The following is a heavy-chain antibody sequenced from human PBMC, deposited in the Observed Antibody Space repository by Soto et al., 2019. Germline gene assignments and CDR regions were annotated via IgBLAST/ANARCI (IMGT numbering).Heavy chain of an antibody. J-gene: IGHJ6*02. D-gene: IGHD6-6*01. CDR3: ARDYDSSSSWYYGMDV. V-gene: IGHV4-31*03. Sequence: PSETLSLTCTVSGGSISSGGYYWSWIRQHPGKGLEWIGYIYYSGSTYYNPSLKSRVTISVDTSKNQFSLKLSSVTAADTAVYYCARDYDSSSSWYYGMDVWGQGTTVTVSS. CDR2: IYYSGST. CDR1: GGSISSGGYY.